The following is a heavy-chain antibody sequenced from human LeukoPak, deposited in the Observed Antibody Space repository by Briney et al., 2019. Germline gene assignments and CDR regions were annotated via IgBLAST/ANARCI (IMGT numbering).Heavy chain of an antibody. J-gene: IGHJ6*04. Sequence: EASVTVSFKASGGTFNIYAISWVRQAPGQGGGWMGGIIPIFGTTNYAQKFQGRVTITADKSTSTAYMELSSLRSEDTAVYYCARACSSTSCSGSDYYYYGMDVWGKGTTVTVSS. D-gene: IGHD2-2*01. CDR3: ARACSSTSCSGSDYYYYGMDV. V-gene: IGHV1-69*06. CDR1: GGTFNIYA. CDR2: IIPIFGTT.